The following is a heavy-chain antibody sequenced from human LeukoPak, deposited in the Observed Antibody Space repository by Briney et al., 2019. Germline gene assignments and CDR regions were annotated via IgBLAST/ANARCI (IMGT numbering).Heavy chain of an antibody. D-gene: IGHD6-13*01. CDR2: IFHSGST. CDR1: GFTFSSYS. Sequence: PGGSLRLSCAASGFTFSSYSMNWVRQAPGKGLEWIGSIFHSGSTYYNPSLKSRVTISIDTSKNQFSLKLSSVTAADTAVYYCARELPDGVAAAGTRWFDPWAREPWSPSPQ. V-gene: IGHV4-38-2*02. CDR3: ARELPDGVAAAGTRWFDP. J-gene: IGHJ5*02.